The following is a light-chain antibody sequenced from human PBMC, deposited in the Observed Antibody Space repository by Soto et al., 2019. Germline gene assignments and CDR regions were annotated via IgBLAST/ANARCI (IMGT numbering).Light chain of an antibody. J-gene: IGKJ1*01. V-gene: IGKV1-5*03. CDR1: ESVSRW. Sequence: DIQMTQSPSTLSASVGDRVTITCLSSESVSRWLAWYQQNPGRTPKLLIYQASTLETGVPSRFSGSGSGTEFTLTLSSLQRDDLATDYSQQYKSYSQAFGQGTKV. CDR3: QQYKSYSQA. CDR2: QAS.